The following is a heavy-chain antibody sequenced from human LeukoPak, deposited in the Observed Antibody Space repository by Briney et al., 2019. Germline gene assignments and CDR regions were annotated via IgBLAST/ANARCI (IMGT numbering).Heavy chain of an antibody. D-gene: IGHD3-9*01. CDR1: GFTFSSYA. V-gene: IGHV3-23*01. J-gene: IGHJ4*02. CDR3: AKSHYDILTGYYTVYFDY. Sequence: GGSLRLSCAASGFTFSSYAMSWVRQAPGKGLEWVSAISSSGGSTYYADSVKGRFTISRDNSKNTLYLQMNSLRAEDTAVYYCAKSHYDILTGYYTVYFDYWGQGTLVTVSS. CDR2: ISSSGGST.